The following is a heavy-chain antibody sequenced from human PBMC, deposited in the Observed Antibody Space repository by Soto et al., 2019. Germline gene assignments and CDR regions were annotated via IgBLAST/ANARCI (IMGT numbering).Heavy chain of an antibody. CDR1: GFTFISYS. CDR2: ISSSSSTI. V-gene: IGHV3-48*02. J-gene: IGHJ6*02. Sequence: EVQLVESGGGLVQPGGSLRLSCAASGFTFISYSMNWVRQAPGKGLEWGSYISSSSSTIYYAHCVKGRFTNSRDNAKNSLYLQMNSLTDEDTAVYYCARNNTYYYDSSGRMDVWGQGTTVTVSS. CDR3: ARNNTYYYDSSGRMDV. D-gene: IGHD3-22*01.